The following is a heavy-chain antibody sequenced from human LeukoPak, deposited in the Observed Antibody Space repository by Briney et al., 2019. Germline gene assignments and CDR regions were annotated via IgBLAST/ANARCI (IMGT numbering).Heavy chain of an antibody. V-gene: IGHV3-11*01. D-gene: IGHD1-26*01. J-gene: IGHJ4*02. Sequence: PGGSLRLSCAASGFTFSDYYMSWMRQAPGKGLEWVSYISSSGSTIYYADSVKGRFTISRDNAKNSLYLQLNSLRAEDTAVYYCARPPHRVGATGNYWGQGTLVTASS. CDR1: GFTFSDYY. CDR3: ARPPHRVGATGNY. CDR2: ISSSGSTI.